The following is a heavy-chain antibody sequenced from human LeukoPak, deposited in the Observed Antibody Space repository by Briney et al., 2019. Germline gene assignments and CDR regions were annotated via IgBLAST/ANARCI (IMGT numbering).Heavy chain of an antibody. D-gene: IGHD3-22*01. V-gene: IGHV3-73*01. CDR2: IRSKANSYAT. CDR1: GFTFSGSA. Sequence: GGSLKLSCAASGFTFSGSAMHWVRQASGKGLEWVGRIRSKANSYATAYAASVKGRFTISRDDSKNTAYLQMNSLKTEDTAVYYCTRLYDSSGYYYEGDYWGQGTLVTVSS. J-gene: IGHJ4*02. CDR3: TRLYDSSGYYYEGDY.